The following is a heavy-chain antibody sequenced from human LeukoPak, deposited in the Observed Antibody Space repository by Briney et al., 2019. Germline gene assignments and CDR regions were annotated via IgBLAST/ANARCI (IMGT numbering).Heavy chain of an antibody. J-gene: IGHJ5*02. CDR3: ARVEYQLLSVWFDH. D-gene: IGHD2-2*01. Sequence: SETLSLTCTVSGGSISRYYWSWIRQPAGKGLEWIGRIYTRGSTNYTPSLKSRVTMSVDPSKHQFSLKLSSVTAADTAVYYCARVEYQLLSVWFDHWGQGTLVTVSS. CDR2: IYTRGST. CDR1: GGSISRYY. V-gene: IGHV4-4*07.